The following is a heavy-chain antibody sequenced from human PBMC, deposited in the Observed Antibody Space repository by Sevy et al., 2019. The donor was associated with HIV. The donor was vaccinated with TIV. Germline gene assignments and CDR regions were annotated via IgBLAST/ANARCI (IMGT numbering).Heavy chain of an antibody. D-gene: IGHD3-3*01. V-gene: IGHV1-18*01. CDR1: GYTFTSYG. J-gene: IGHJ6*02. CDR3: ARDELTIFGVVIIPYYYYYGMDV. Sequence: ASVKVSCKASGYTFTSYGISWVRQAPGQGLEWMGWISAYNGNTNYAQKLQGRVTMTTDTSTSTAYMELRSLRSDDTAVYYCARDELTIFGVVIIPYYYYYGMDVWGQGTTVTLSS. CDR2: ISAYNGNT.